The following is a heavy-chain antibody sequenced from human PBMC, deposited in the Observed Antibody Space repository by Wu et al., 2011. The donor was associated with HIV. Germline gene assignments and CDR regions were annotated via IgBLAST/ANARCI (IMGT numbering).Heavy chain of an antibody. J-gene: IGHJ6*02. V-gene: IGHV1-18*01. D-gene: IGHD2-21*02. CDR2: ISAYNGDT. Sequence: QIQLVQSGPEVKKLGASVKVSCKASGFSFSNYGFSWVRQAPGQGLEWMGWISAYNGDTNYAQKFQGRVTIGTDSTSTNFYMEMTGLRPEDTATYYCAREVGRGVSDLSGMDVWGQGTTITVSS. CDR3: AREVGRGVSDLSGMDV. CDR1: GFSFSNYG.